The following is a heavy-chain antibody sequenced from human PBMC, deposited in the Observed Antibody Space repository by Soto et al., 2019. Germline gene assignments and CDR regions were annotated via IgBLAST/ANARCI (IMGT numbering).Heavy chain of an antibody. D-gene: IGHD2-21*02. CDR1: ADSLSRSSYY. V-gene: IGHV4-39*01. CDR3: ASQRTPVVTQAYVDD. J-gene: IGHJ4*02. CDR2: IYHSGRT. Sequence: TLSFTCLDSADSLSRSSYYWGWIRPPPGKGLEWIGSIYHSGRTYYNPSLKSRVSISIDTSKNQFSLKLSSVTAADTALYYCASQRTPVVTQAYVDDWGQGALVTFSS.